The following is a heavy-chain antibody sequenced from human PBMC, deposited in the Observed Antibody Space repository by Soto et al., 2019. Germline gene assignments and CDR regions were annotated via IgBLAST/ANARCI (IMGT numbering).Heavy chain of an antibody. CDR1: GFTLSSHD. CDR3: AKDLSSLGWLALGAPFDS. CDR2: ISGSGTSI. J-gene: IGHJ4*02. D-gene: IGHD5-18*01. V-gene: IGHV3-48*03. Sequence: GGSLRLSCEVSGFTLSSHDMNWIRQTPGKGLEWISSISGSGTSIYYADSVKGRFTISRDRSKNTLDLQLDSLRVEDTAIYYCAKDLSSLGWLALGAPFDSWGQGTLVTVSS.